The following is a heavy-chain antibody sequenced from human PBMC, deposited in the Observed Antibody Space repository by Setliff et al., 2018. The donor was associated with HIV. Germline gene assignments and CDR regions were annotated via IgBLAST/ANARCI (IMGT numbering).Heavy chain of an antibody. Sequence: PSETLSLTCTVSGGSISTSNWWGWIRQTPGKGLEWIGYIYYSGSTNYNPSLKSRVTISVDTSKNQFSLKLSSVAAADTAVYYCARHPEGIAAAGAFDYWGQGTLVTVSS. CDR2: IYYSGST. D-gene: IGHD6-13*01. CDR3: ARHPEGIAAAGAFDY. J-gene: IGHJ4*02. CDR1: GGSISTSNW. V-gene: IGHV4-28*01.